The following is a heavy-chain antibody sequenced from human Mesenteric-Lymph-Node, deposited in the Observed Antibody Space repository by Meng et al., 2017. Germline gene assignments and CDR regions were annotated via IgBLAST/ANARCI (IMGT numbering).Heavy chain of an antibody. D-gene: IGHD6-13*01. J-gene: IGHJ4*02. CDR2: IWYDESNK. Sequence: GESLKISCAASGFTFSNYGMHWVRQAPGKGLELVAVIWYDESNKYYADSAKGRFTISRDNSKNTLYLQMNSLRVEDTAVYYCARPHSSSWYREYYFDYWGQGTLVTVSS. CDR1: GFTFSNYG. V-gene: IGHV3-33*01. CDR3: ARPHSSSWYREYYFDY.